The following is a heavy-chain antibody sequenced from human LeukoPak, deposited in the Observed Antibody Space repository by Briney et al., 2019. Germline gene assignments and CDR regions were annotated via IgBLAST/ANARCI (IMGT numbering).Heavy chain of an antibody. D-gene: IGHD2-15*01. Sequence: GGSLRLSCAASGFTFSTSTMNWIRQAPGKGLEWVSSISRSGNSPWYADSVKGRFTISRDNSKNTLYLQMNSLRAEDTAVYYCAKDGGGWYYFDYWGQGTLVIVSS. J-gene: IGHJ4*02. CDR2: ISRSGNSP. CDR1: GFTFSTST. V-gene: IGHV3-23*01. CDR3: AKDGGGWYYFDY.